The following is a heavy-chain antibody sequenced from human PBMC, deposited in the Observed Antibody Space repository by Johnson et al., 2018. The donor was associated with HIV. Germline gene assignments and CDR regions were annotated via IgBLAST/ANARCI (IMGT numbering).Heavy chain of an antibody. CDR1: GFSVSSYY. Sequence: VQLVESGGGVVQPGRSLRLSCTVSGFSVSSYYMSWVRQAPGKGLEWVSVLFSGGNTYYADSVKGRFTISRDSSKNTLYLQMNSLRAEDTAVYYCTTDQVGRNYGGKYHIWGQGTMVTVSS. J-gene: IGHJ3*02. CDR3: TTDQVGRNYGGKYHI. V-gene: IGHV3-53*01. CDR2: LFSGGNT. D-gene: IGHD1-7*01.